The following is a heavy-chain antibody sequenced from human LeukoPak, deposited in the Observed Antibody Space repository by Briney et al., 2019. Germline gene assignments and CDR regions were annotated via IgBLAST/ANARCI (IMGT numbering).Heavy chain of an antibody. V-gene: IGHV4-39*01. Sequence: PSETLSLTCTVSGGSISRSSYYWGWIRQPPGKGLEWIGSIYYSGSTYYNPSLKSRATISVDTSKNQFSLKLSSVTAADTAVYYCGRVVTGFDYYMDVWGKGTTVIVS. CDR2: IYYSGST. D-gene: IGHD1-14*01. CDR3: GRVVTGFDYYMDV. J-gene: IGHJ6*03. CDR1: GGSISRSSYY.